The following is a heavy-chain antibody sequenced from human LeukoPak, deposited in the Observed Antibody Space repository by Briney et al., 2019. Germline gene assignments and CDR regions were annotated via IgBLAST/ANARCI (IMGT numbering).Heavy chain of an antibody. CDR1: GFTFSSYS. CDR2: ISSSSSYI. D-gene: IGHD6-13*01. CDR3: ARESAAAGKEDWFDP. Sequence: PGGSLRLSCAASGFTFSSYSMNWVRQAPGKGLEWVSSISSSSSYIYYADSVKGRFTISRDNAKNSLYLQMNILRAEDTAVYYCARESAAAGKEDWFDPWGQGTLVTVSS. V-gene: IGHV3-21*01. J-gene: IGHJ5*02.